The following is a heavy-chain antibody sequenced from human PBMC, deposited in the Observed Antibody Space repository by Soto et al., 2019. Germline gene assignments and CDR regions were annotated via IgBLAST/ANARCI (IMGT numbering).Heavy chain of an antibody. CDR2: IYYRGST. CDR3: AATHSSSFSDWYFDL. CDR1: GGSISSGSYY. J-gene: IGHJ2*01. Sequence: PSETLSLTCTVSGGSISSGSYYWGWIRQPPGKGLEWIGSIYYRGSTYYNPSLKSRVTISVDTSKNQFSLKLSSVTAADTAVYYCAATHSSSFSDWYFDLWGRGTLVTVSS. D-gene: IGHD6-13*01. V-gene: IGHV4-39*01.